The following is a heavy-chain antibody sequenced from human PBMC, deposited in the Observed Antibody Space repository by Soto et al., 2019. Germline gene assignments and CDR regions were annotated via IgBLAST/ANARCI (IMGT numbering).Heavy chain of an antibody. CDR3: GFDYGDYFFVGYYYYGMDV. CDR1: GGTFSSYA. CDR2: IIPICGTA. D-gene: IGHD4-17*01. V-gene: IGHV1-69*13. Sequence: SVKVSCKASGGTFSSYAISWVRQAPGQGLEWMGGIIPICGTANYAQKFQGRVTITADESTSTAYMELSSLRSGDTAVYYCGFDYGDYFFVGYYYYGMDVWGQGTTVTVSS. J-gene: IGHJ6*02.